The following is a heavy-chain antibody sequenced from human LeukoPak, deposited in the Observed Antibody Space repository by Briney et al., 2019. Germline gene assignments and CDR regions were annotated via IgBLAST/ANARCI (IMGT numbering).Heavy chain of an antibody. J-gene: IGHJ4*02. Sequence: GGSLRLSCAASGFTFSDYYMSWISQAPGKWLEWISYISSSGGTIYYADSVKGRFTISRDNAKNSLFLQMNSLRAEDTAVYYCARDRGYYDSSGYPTLTYWGQGTLVTVSS. CDR1: GFTFSDYY. V-gene: IGHV3-11*04. CDR2: ISSSGGTI. CDR3: ARDRGYYDSSGYPTLTY. D-gene: IGHD3-22*01.